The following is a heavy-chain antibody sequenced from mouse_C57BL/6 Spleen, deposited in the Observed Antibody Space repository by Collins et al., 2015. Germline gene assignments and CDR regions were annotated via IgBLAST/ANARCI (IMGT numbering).Heavy chain of an antibody. CDR1: GYAFSSYW. J-gene: IGHJ4*01. V-gene: IGHV1-80*01. Sequence: QVQLQQSGAELVKPGASVKISCKASGYAFSSYWMNWVKQRPGKGLEWVGQIYPGDGDTNYNGNFKGKATLTADKSSTTAYMQLSSLTSEDSAVYFCATGGTYGMDYWGQGTSVTVSS. D-gene: IGHD3-3*01. CDR3: ATGGTYGMDY. CDR2: IYPGDGDT.